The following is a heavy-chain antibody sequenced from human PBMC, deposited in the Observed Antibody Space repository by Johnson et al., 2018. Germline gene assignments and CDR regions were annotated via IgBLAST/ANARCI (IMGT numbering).Heavy chain of an antibody. CDR1: GFTFSTYS. J-gene: IGHJ3*02. D-gene: IGHD1-26*01. CDR2: ISYDGYSR. CDR3: ARDKWDLTNDAFDI. Sequence: QVQLVESGGGVVQPGMSLRLSCAASGFTFSTYSIHWVRQAPDKGLEWVSVISYDGYSRYYADSVQGRFTISRDNSKNTLYLQMDSLRAGDTAVYFCARDKWDLTNDAFDIWGQGTMVIVSS. V-gene: IGHV3-30*03.